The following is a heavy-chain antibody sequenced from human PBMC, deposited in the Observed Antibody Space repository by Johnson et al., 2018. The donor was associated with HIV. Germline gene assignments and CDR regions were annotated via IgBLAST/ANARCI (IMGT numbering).Heavy chain of an antibody. CDR1: GFTFSNYW. CDR2: ISYDGSEK. J-gene: IGHJ3*02. V-gene: IGHV3-7*01. D-gene: IGHD6-6*01. Sequence: VQLVESGGGLVQPGGSLRLSCAASGFTFSNYWISWVRQAPGKGLEWVAVISYDGSEKYYVDSVKGRFTISRDNAKNSLYLQMNSLRAEDTAVYYCAKDRAARHDAFDIWGQGTMVTVSS. CDR3: AKDRAARHDAFDI.